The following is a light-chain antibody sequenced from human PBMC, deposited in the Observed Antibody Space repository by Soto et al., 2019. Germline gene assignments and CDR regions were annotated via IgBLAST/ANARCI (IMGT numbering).Light chain of an antibody. CDR3: QQYGSSPQT. CDR1: QSVSSNY. CDR2: GAS. Sequence: IVLTQSPGTLSLSPGERATLSCRAGQSVSSNYLAWYQQKPGQAPRLLIYGASSRATGIPDRFSGSGSGTDFTLTISRLEPEDFAVYYCQQYGSSPQTFGQGTKVDI. V-gene: IGKV3-20*01. J-gene: IGKJ1*01.